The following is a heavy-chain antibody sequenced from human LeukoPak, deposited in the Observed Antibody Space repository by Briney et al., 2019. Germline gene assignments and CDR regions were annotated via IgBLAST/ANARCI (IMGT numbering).Heavy chain of an antibody. CDR3: AKEIYDFWSGYLFDY. CDR2: ISGSGGST. CDR1: GFTFSNAW. Sequence: GGSLRLSCAASGFTFSNAWMSWVRQAPGKGLEWVSAISGSGGSTYYADSVKGRFTISRDNSKNTLYLQMNSLRAEDTAVYYCAKEIYDFWSGYLFDYWGQGTLVTVSS. J-gene: IGHJ4*02. D-gene: IGHD3-3*01. V-gene: IGHV3-23*01.